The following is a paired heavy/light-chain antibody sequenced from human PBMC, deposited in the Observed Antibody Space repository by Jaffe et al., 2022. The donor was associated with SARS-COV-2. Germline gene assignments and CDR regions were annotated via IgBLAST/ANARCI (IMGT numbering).Heavy chain of an antibody. CDR3: ARDGAFDDSRSDGTTWYYYYGMDV. CDR1: GFTFSSYS. CDR2: ISSSSSYI. Sequence: EVQLVESGGGLVKPGGSLRLSCAASGFTFSSYSMNWVRQAPGKGLEWVSSISSSSSYIYYADSVKGRFTISRDNAKNSLYLQMNSLRAEDTAVYYCARDGAFDDSRSDGTTWYYYYGMDVWGQGTTVTVSS. D-gene: IGHD3-22*01. V-gene: IGHV3-21*01. J-gene: IGHJ6*02.
Light chain of an antibody. Sequence: EIVLTQSPATLSLSPGERATLSCRASQSVSSYLAWYQQKPGQAPRLLIYDASNRATGIPARFSGSGSGTDFTLTISSLEPEDFAVYYCQQPGTFGPGTKVDIK. CDR1: QSVSSY. V-gene: IGKV3-11*01. CDR3: QQPGT. J-gene: IGKJ3*01. CDR2: DAS.